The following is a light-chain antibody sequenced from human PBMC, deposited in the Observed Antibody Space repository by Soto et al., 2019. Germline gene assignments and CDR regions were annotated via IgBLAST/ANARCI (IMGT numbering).Light chain of an antibody. V-gene: IGKV1-9*01. J-gene: IGKJ4*01. Sequence: DIQLTQSPSFLSAFVGDTVTITCRASQAMSTYLAWYQQKPGKVPKLLIRSASTLQSGVPPRFSGGGSGTEFTLTISTLQPDDSGIYYFQQLNGYHLAFGGGTNVEIK. CDR1: QAMSTY. CDR3: QQLNGYHLA. CDR2: SAS.